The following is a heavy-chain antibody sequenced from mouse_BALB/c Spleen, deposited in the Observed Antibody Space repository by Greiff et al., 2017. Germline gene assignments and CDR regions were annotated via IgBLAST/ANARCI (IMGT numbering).Heavy chain of an antibody. D-gene: IGHD3-1*01. CDR1: GYAFSSSW. J-gene: IGHJ4*01. CDR2: IYPGDGDT. Sequence: QVQLKESGPELVKPGASVKISCKASGYAFSSSWMNWVKQRPGQGLEWIGRIYPGDGDTNYNGKFKGKATLTADKSSSTAYMQLSSLTSVDSAVYFCARWTNRAYAMDYWGQGTSVTVSS. CDR3: ARWTNRAYAMDY. V-gene: IGHV1-82*01.